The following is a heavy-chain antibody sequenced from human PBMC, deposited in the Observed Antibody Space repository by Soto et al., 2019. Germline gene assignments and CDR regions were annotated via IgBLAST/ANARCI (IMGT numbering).Heavy chain of an antibody. J-gene: IGHJ6*02. CDR1: GFTFSNYD. V-gene: IGHV3-48*03. CDR3: AREGSVSSSDYYAYYYGMDV. D-gene: IGHD3-10*01. Sequence: GGSLRLSCAASGFTFSNYDINWVRQAPGKGLEWVSYISTSGGSIYYADSVKGRFTISRDNAKNSLYLQMKSLSGEDSAVYYCAREGSVSSSDYYAYYYGMDVWGQGTTVTVSS. CDR2: ISTSGGSI.